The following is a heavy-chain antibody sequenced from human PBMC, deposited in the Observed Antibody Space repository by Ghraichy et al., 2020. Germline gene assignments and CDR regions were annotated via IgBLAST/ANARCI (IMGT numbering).Heavy chain of an antibody. CDR3: AKEGADCSGGRCYGVDV. J-gene: IGHJ6*02. CDR2: ISGSGGGT. V-gene: IGHV3-23*01. D-gene: IGHD2-15*01. Sequence: GGSLRLSCAASGLTFSTFAMTWVRQAPGKGLEWVSTISGSGGGTYYADSVKGRFTISRDNSKNALYLQMKSLRADDTALFYCAKEGADCSGGRCYGVDVWGQGTTVTVSS. CDR1: GLTFSTFA.